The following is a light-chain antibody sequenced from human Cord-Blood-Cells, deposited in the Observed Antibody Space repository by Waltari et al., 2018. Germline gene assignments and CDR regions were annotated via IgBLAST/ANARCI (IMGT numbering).Light chain of an antibody. Sequence: DIQMTQSPSSLSASVGDRVTITCLASQSISSYLNWYQQKPGKAPKLLIYAASSLQSGVPSRFIGSRSGTDFTLTIISLQPEDFATYYCQQSYSTLIFTFGPGTKVDIK. V-gene: IGKV1-39*01. CDR1: QSISSY. CDR2: AAS. J-gene: IGKJ3*01. CDR3: QQSYSTLIFT.